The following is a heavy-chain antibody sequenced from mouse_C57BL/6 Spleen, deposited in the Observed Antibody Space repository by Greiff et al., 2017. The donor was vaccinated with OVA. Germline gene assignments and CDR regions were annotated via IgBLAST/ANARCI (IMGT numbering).Heavy chain of an antibody. CDR2: ISDGGSYT. J-gene: IGHJ1*03. CDR3: ARDSGYFDV. V-gene: IGHV5-4*01. CDR1: GFTFSSYA. Sequence: DVQLVESGGGLVKPGGSLKLSCAASGFTFSSYAMSWVRQTPEKRLEWVATISDGGSYTYYPDNVKGRFTISRDNAKNNLYLQMGHLKSEDTAMYYCARDSGYFDVWGTGTTVTVSS.